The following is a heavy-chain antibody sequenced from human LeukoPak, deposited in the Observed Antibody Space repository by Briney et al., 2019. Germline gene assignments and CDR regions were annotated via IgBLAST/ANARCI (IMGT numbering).Heavy chain of an antibody. Sequence: GGSLRLSCAASGFTFRSYWMSWVRQAPGKGLEWISYIGKRGTDINYADSVKGRFTVSRDNAKSSLFLQMDNLRAEDTAVYYCATTARVGQNWGQGTLVTVSS. CDR3: ATTARVGQN. V-gene: IGHV3-21*05. J-gene: IGHJ4*02. CDR1: GFTFRSYW. CDR2: IGKRGTDI. D-gene: IGHD3/OR15-3a*01.